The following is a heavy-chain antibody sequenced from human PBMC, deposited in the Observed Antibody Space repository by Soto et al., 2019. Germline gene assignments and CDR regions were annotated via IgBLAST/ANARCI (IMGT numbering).Heavy chain of an antibody. CDR1: GFTFGDYS. D-gene: IGHD2-21*02. V-gene: IGHV3-49*03. CDR2: IRSKAYGGST. CDR3: ARRTALDY. J-gene: IGHJ4*02. Sequence: GGSLRLSCTASGFTFGDYSMSWFRQAPGKGLEWVGFIRSKAYGGSTEYAASVKGRFTISRDDSKSIAYLQMNSLRAEDTAVYYCARRTALDYWGQGTLVTVS.